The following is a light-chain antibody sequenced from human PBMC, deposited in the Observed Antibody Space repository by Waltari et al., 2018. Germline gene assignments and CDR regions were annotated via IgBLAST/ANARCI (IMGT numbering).Light chain of an antibody. V-gene: IGLV4-60*03. Sequence: QPVLTQSSSASASLGSSVKLTCTLSSGQSGFILAWTQQQPGKAPRFLMKLERSGSFNRGSGVPDRFSGSRSGADRYLTISNLQSEDEADYYCEAGDGKTLGVFGGGTKLTVL. CDR1: SGQSGFI. J-gene: IGLJ3*02. CDR2: LERSGSF. CDR3: EAGDGKTLGV.